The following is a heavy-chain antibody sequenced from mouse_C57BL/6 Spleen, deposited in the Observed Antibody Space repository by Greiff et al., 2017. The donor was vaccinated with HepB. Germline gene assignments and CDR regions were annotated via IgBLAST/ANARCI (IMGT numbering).Heavy chain of an antibody. CDR2: INYDGSST. D-gene: IGHD1-1*01. CDR3: ARVPLTTVVATGDFDY. CDR1: GFTFSDYY. Sequence: EVKLMESEGGLVQPGSSMKLSCTASGFTFSDYYMAWVRQVPEKGLEWVANINYDGSSTYYLDSLKSRFIISRDNAKNILYLQMSSLKSEDTATYYCARVPLTTVVATGDFDYWGQGTTLTVSS. J-gene: IGHJ2*01. V-gene: IGHV5-16*01.